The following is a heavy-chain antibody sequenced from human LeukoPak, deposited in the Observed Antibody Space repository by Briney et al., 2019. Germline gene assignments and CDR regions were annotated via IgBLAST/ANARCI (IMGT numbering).Heavy chain of an antibody. D-gene: IGHD6-19*01. CDR2: IYYSGST. Sequence: SETLSLTCTVSGGSISSSSYYWGWIRQPPGKGLEWIGTIYYSGSTYYNPSLKSRVTISVDTSKNQFSLNLSSVTAADTAVYYCARLLVGGGYWYFDLWGRGTLVTVSS. CDR1: GGSISSSSYY. J-gene: IGHJ2*01. CDR3: ARLLVGGGYWYFDL. V-gene: IGHV4-39*01.